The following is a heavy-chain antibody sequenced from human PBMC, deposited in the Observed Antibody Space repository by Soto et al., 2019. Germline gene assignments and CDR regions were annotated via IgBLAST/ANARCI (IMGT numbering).Heavy chain of an antibody. Sequence: ASVKVSCKASNDTFSRNCISWVRQAPGEGLEWMGRINPDSGNTRYTKKFQGRVTMTTDMPSSTAYMQLSSLRSDDTAIYYCVKDRSSNTSASGDVWGQGTMVTVSS. CDR1: NDTFSRNC. V-gene: IGHV1-18*04. D-gene: IGHD4-4*01. CDR2: INPDSGNT. CDR3: VKDRSSNTSASGDV. J-gene: IGHJ6*02.